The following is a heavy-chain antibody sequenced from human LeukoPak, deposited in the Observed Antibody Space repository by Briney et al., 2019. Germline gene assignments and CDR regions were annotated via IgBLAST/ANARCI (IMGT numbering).Heavy chain of an antibody. CDR3: ARDYYYDSSGYYHEDDY. J-gene: IGHJ4*02. V-gene: IGHV1-18*01. D-gene: IGHD3-22*01. CDR1: GYTFTSYG. Sequence: GASVKVSCKASGYTFTSYGISWVRQAPGQGLEWMGWISAYNGNTNYAQKLQGRVTMTTDTSTSTAYMELRSLRSDDTAVYYCARDYYYDSSGYYHEDDYWGQGTLVTVSS. CDR2: ISAYNGNT.